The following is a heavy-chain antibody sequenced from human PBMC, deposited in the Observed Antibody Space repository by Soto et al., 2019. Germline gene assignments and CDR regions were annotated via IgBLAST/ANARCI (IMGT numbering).Heavy chain of an antibody. Sequence: GGSMRLSCVASGLTFSSSGMHWVRQAPGKGLEWVAIISYDGSNTYYADSVKGRFTISRDNSKNTLYLQMNSLRAEDTSVYYCAKEGGLSGSYYISSSYYFDYWGQGTLVTVS. J-gene: IGHJ4*02. V-gene: IGHV3-30*18. CDR3: AKEGGLSGSYYISSSYYFDY. D-gene: IGHD1-26*01. CDR1: GLTFSSSG. CDR2: ISYDGSNT.